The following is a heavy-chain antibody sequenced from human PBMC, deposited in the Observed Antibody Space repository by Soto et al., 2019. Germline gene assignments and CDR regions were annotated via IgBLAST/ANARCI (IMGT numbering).Heavy chain of an antibody. CDR2: IYYSGST. CDR1: GGSISSGDYY. V-gene: IGHV4-30-4*01. D-gene: IGHD3-10*01. CDR3: ARGVITMVRGVIFDPEDY. J-gene: IGHJ4*02. Sequence: QVQLQESGPGLVKPSQTLSLTCTVSGGSISSGDYYWSWIRQPPGKGLEWIGYIYYSGSTYYNPSLKSRVTISVDTSKNQFSLKLSSVTAADTAVYYCARGVITMVRGVIFDPEDYWGQGSLFTVSS.